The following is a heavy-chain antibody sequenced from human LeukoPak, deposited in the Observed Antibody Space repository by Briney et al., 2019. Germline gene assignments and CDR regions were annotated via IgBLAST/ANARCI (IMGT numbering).Heavy chain of an antibody. CDR1: GYTFTGYY. Sequence: ASVKVSCKASGYTFTGYYMHWVRQAPGQGLEWMGWINPNSGGTNYAQKFQGWVTMTRDTSISTAYMELSRLRSDDTAVYYCARGHCSSTSCHQPYYYYGMDVWGQGTTVTVSS. CDR2: INPNSGGT. V-gene: IGHV1-2*04. J-gene: IGHJ6*02. D-gene: IGHD2-2*01. CDR3: ARGHCSSTSCHQPYYYYGMDV.